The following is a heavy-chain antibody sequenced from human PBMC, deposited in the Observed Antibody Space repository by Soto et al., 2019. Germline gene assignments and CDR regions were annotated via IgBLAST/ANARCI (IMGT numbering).Heavy chain of an antibody. CDR1: GFTFSSSA. J-gene: IGHJ5*02. CDR3: AKWTVDTIVRGGWCTWRDP. V-gene: IGHV3-23*01. CDR2: IRGTNGNT. Sequence: EVQLLESGGGLVQPGGSLRLSCAASGFTFSSSAMSWVRQAPGKGLEWVSAIRGTNGNTHYAESVKGRLTISRDNSKNTLYMQMNFLRDEDTAVYYCAKWTVDTIVRGGWCTWRDPWGQGTLVIVSS. D-gene: IGHD5-12*01.